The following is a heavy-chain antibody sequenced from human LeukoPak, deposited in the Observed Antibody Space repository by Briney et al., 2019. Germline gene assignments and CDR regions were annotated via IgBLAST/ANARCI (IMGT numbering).Heavy chain of an antibody. Sequence: GGSLRLSCAASGFTFSTYGMHWVRQAPGKGLEWVAVISYDGSNKYYADSVKGRFTISRDNSKNTLYLQMNSLRAEDTAVYYCARFYSGFDYWGQGTLVTVSS. J-gene: IGHJ4*02. CDR3: ARFYSGFDY. V-gene: IGHV3-30*03. CDR1: GFTFSTYG. D-gene: IGHD4-11*01. CDR2: ISYDGSNK.